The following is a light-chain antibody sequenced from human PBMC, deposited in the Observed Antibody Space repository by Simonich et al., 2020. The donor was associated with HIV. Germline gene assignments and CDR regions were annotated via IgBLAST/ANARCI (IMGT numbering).Light chain of an antibody. V-gene: IGKV3-15*01. Sequence: EIVMTQSPATLSVSPGERATLSCRASQSVNSNLAWYQQKPGQPPRLLIYGASTRATGIPARFSGSGSGTEFTLTISSMQSEDFAVYYCQQYYSTPTFGQGTKLEIK. CDR1: QSVNSN. J-gene: IGKJ2*01. CDR3: QQYYSTPT. CDR2: GAS.